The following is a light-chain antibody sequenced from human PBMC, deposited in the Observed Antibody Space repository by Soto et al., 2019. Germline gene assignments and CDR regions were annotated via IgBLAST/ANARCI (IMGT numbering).Light chain of an antibody. CDR3: QQRANWPPAIT. J-gene: IGKJ5*01. V-gene: IGKV3-11*01. Sequence: EIVLTQSPATLSLSPGERATLSCRASQSVSSYLAWYQQKPGQAPRLLIYDVSKRATGIPARFSGSWSGTDFTLTISSLEPEDFAFYYCQQRANWPPAITFGQGTRLDIK. CDR2: DVS. CDR1: QSVSSY.